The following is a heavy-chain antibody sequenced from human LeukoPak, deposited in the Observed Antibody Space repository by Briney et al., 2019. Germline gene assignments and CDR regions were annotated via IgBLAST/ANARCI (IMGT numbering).Heavy chain of an antibody. D-gene: IGHD2-15*01. CDR2: IYYSGST. CDR1: GFTFSSYW. J-gene: IGHJ3*02. Sequence: GSLRLSCAASGFTFSSYWMSWIRQPPGKGLEWIGSIYYSGSTHYNPSVKSRVTISVDTSKNHFSLRLTSVTAADTAVYYCARQGSPVVVVVGATPAAFDIWGQGTMITVSS. CDR3: ARQGSPVVVVVGATPAAFDI. V-gene: IGHV4-39*01.